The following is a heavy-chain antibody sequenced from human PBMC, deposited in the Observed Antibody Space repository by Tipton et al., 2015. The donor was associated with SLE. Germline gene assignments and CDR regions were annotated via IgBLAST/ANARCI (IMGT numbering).Heavy chain of an antibody. CDR2: IYTSGST. CDR3: PLYDYVWGYDAFDI. Sequence: TLSLTCTVSGGSISSYYWSWIRQPPGTGLEWIGYIYTSGSTNYNPSLKSRVTISVDTSKNQFSLKLSSVTAADTAVYYCPLYDYVWGYDAFDIWGQGTMVTVSS. CDR1: GGSISSYY. J-gene: IGHJ3*02. V-gene: IGHV4-4*08. D-gene: IGHD3-16*01.